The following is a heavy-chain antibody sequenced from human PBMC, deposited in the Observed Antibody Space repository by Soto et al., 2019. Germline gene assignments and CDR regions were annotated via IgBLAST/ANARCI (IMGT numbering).Heavy chain of an antibody. V-gene: IGHV3-48*03. CDR3: ARGGAYCGGDCYSFVYYYDSSGYYGDY. Sequence: GSLRLSCAASGFTFSSYEMNWVRQAPGKGLEWVSYISSSGSTIYYADSVKGRFTISRDNAKNSLYLQMNSLRAEDTAVYYCARGGAYCGGDCYSFVYYYDSSGYYGDYWGQGTLVTVSS. J-gene: IGHJ4*02. D-gene: IGHD2-21*02. CDR1: GFTFSSYE. CDR2: ISSSGSTI.